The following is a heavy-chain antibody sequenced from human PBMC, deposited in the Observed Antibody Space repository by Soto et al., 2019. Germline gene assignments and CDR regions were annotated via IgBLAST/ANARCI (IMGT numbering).Heavy chain of an antibody. J-gene: IGHJ4*02. D-gene: IGHD3-9*01. V-gene: IGHV3-21*01. CDR1: GFTFSSYS. Sequence: SLRLSCAASGFTFSSYSMNWVRQAPGKGLEWASSISSSSSYIYYADSVKGRFTISRDNAKNSLYLQMNSLRAEDTAVYYCAREDVLRYFDWLLWNYWGQGTLVTVSS. CDR2: ISSSSSYI. CDR3: AREDVLRYFDWLLWNY.